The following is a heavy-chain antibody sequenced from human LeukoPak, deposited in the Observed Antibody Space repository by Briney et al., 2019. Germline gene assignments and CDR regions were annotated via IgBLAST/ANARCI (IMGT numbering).Heavy chain of an antibody. V-gene: IGHV4-59*01. CDR3: ATVYNKTDAFDI. Sequence: SETLSLTCTVYGGSISSYYWSWIRQPPGKGLEWIGYIYYSGSTNYNPSLKSRVTISVDTSKNQFSLKLSSVTAADTAVYYCATVYNKTDAFDIWGQGTMVTVSS. D-gene: IGHD5-24*01. J-gene: IGHJ3*02. CDR1: GGSISSYY. CDR2: IYYSGST.